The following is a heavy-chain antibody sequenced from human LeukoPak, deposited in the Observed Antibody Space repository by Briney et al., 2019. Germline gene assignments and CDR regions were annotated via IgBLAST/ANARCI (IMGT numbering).Heavy chain of an antibody. V-gene: IGHV3-30-3*01. CDR1: GFTFSSYA. CDR3: ARPLYYYDSSGYPDY. J-gene: IGHJ4*02. Sequence: PGGSLRLSCAASGFTFSSYAMHWVRQAPGKGLEWVAVISYDGSNKYCADSVKGRFTISRDNSKNTLYLQMNSLRAEDTAVYYCARPLYYYDSSGYPDYWGQGTLVTVSS. D-gene: IGHD3-22*01. CDR2: ISYDGSNK.